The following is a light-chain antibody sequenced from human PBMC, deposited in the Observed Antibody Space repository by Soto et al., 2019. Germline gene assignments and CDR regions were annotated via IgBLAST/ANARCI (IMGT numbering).Light chain of an antibody. CDR2: GAS. V-gene: IGKV3-20*01. Sequence: EIVLTQSPGTLSLSPGERATLSCRASQSVTSSYLAWYQQKPSQAPRLLIYGASSRATGIPERFSGSGSGTDFTLTISRLEPEDFAVYYCQQYGSSITFGQGTRLEIK. J-gene: IGKJ5*01. CDR3: QQYGSSIT. CDR1: QSVTSSY.